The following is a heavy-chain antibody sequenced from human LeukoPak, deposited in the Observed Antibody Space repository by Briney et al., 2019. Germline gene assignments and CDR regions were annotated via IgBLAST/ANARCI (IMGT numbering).Heavy chain of an antibody. D-gene: IGHD1-20*01. CDR3: ARDRGTNWNDRPTFDY. J-gene: IGHJ4*02. CDR1: GYTFTGYY. V-gene: IGHV1-2*02. Sequence: ASVKVSCKASGYTFTGYYMHWVRQAPGQGLEWMGWINPNSGGTNYAQKFQGRVTMTRDTSISTAYMELSRLRSDDTAVHYCARDRGTNWNDRPTFDYWGQGTLVTVSS. CDR2: INPNSGGT.